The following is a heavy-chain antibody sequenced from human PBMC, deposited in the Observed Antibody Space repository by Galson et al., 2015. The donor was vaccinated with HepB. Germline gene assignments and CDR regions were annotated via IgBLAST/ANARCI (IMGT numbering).Heavy chain of an antibody. CDR2: IKQDGSEK. V-gene: IGHV3-7*03. CDR3: ARDASSSSWYGDY. CDR1: GFTFSSYW. D-gene: IGHD6-13*01. Sequence: SLRLSCAASGFTFSSYWMSWVRQAPGKGLEWVANIKQDGSEKYYVDSVKGRFTISRDNAKNSLYLQMNSLRAEDTAVYYCARDASSSSWYGDYWGQGTLVTVSS. J-gene: IGHJ4*02.